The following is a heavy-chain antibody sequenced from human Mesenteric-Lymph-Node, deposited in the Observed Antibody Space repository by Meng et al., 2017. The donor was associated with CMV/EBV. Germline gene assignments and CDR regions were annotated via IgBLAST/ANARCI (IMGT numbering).Heavy chain of an antibody. CDR3: ARVVAGSKYGGPNGWFDP. CDR1: GFTFSSYD. CDR2: INSNRDII. V-gene: IGHV3-20*04. J-gene: IGHJ5*02. D-gene: IGHD3-10*01. Sequence: GGSLRLSCAASGFTFSSYDMSWVRQAPGKGLEWVSGINSNRDIIGYADSVKGRFTISRDNAKNSLYLQMNSLRAEDTAFYYCARVVAGSKYGGPNGWFDPWGQGTLVTVSS.